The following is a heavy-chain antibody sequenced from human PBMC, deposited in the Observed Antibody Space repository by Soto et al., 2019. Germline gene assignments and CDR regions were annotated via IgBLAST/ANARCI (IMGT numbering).Heavy chain of an antibody. CDR1: GYKFTTFW. V-gene: IGHV5-10-1*01. D-gene: IGHD2-15*01. Sequence: ESLKISCKASGYKFTTFWLNWVRQTPGKGLEWLGRIDPTDSFTNYSPPFEGHVTISVDRSISTAYLQWNSLQASDTAIYYCARPASGGSRDAFDVWGQGTTVTVSS. CDR3: ARPASGGSRDAFDV. J-gene: IGHJ3*01. CDR2: IDPTDSFT.